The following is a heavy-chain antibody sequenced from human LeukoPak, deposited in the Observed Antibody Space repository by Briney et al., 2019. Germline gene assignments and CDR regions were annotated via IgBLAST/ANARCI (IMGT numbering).Heavy chain of an antibody. J-gene: IGHJ4*02. V-gene: IGHV4-59*01. CDR1: GGSISSYY. Sequence: SETLSLTCTVSGGSISSYYWSWIRQPPGKGLEWIGYIYYSGSTNYNPSLKSRVTISVDTSKNQFSLKLSSVTAADTAVYYCARDRDYYDSSGYYGHYFDCWGQGTLVTVSS. CDR2: IYYSGST. CDR3: ARDRDYYDSSGYYGHYFDC. D-gene: IGHD3-22*01.